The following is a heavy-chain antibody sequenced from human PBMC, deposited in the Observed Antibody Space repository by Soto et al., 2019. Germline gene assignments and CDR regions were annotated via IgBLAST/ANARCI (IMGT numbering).Heavy chain of an antibody. D-gene: IGHD3-22*01. CDR2: ISSTATYT. CDR1: GFSFSDFY. J-gene: IGHJ4*02. V-gene: IGHV3-11*06. Sequence: GGSLRLSCAVSGFSFSDFYMNWIRQAPGKGLEWLSYISSTATYTNYADSVRGRFTISRDSAKNSLYLDMNGLRAEDTAVYYCARARLVVEGRFDYWGQGTLVTVSS. CDR3: ARARLVVEGRFDY.